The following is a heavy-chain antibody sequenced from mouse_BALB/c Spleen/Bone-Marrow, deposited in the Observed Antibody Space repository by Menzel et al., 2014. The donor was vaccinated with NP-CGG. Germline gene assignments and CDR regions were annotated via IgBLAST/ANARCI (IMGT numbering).Heavy chain of an antibody. CDR3: ARDGNYAMDY. Sequence: EVQLQQSGPGLVKPSQTVSLTCTLTGISITTGNYRWSWIRQFPGNKLEWIGYIYYSGTITYNPSLTSRTTITRDTSKNQFFLEMNSLTAEDTATYYCARDGNYAMDYWGQGTSVTVSS. CDR2: IYYSGTI. J-gene: IGHJ4*01. V-gene: IGHV3-5*02. CDR1: GISITTGNYR. D-gene: IGHD1-1*02.